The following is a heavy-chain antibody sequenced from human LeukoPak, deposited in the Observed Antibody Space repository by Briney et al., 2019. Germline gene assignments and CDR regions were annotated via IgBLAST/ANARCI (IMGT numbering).Heavy chain of an antibody. V-gene: IGHV4-4*07. J-gene: IGHJ6*03. D-gene: IGHD3-22*01. Sequence: PSETLSLTCTISGGSISSYYWSWIRQPAGKGLEWIGRIYNTGSTTYNPSLKSRVTMSVDTSNNQFSPKLKSVTAADTAVYYCATIISITMIDNYYMDVWGKGTTVTVPS. CDR1: GGSISSYY. CDR2: IYNTGST. CDR3: ATIISITMIDNYYMDV.